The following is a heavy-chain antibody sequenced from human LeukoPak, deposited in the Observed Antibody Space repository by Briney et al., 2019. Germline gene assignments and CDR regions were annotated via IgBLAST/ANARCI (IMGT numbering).Heavy chain of an antibody. V-gene: IGHV3-13*01. D-gene: IGHD4-17*01. Sequence: PGGSLRLSCAASGFTFSSYDMHWVRQATGKGLEWVSAIGTAGDTYYPGSVKGRFTISRENAKNSLYLQMNSLRAGDTAVYYCARVATADYAFDIWGQGTMVTVSS. CDR2: IGTAGDT. J-gene: IGHJ3*02. CDR1: GFTFSSYD. CDR3: ARVATADYAFDI.